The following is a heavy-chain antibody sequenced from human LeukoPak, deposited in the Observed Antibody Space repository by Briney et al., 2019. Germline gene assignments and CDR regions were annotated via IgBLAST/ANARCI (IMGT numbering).Heavy chain of an antibody. CDR2: IYGGTA. J-gene: IGHJ4*01. CDR1: GASLSDYF. D-gene: IGHD5-12*01. CDR3: ARRAQRTRISGYYSFDY. V-gene: IGHV4-4*07. Sequence: SETLSLTCTVSGASLSDYFWTWIRQPAGKGLEWIGRIYGGTAYYNPSLKSRPTISLDTSTSNHQFSLRLTSVTAADTAVYYCARRAQRTRISGYYSFDYWGRGILVTVS.